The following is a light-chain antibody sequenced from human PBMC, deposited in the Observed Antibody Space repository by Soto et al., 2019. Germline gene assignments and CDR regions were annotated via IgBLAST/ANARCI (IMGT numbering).Light chain of an antibody. V-gene: IGKV3-11*01. CDR1: QSVSSY. Sequence: EIVLTQPPAPLSLSPGERATLSCRASQSVSSYLAWYQQKPGQAPRLLIYDAPNRATGIPARFSGSGSGTDFTLTISSLEPEDFAGYYCQQRSNWPPITFGQGTRLEIE. CDR3: QQRSNWPPIT. J-gene: IGKJ5*01. CDR2: DAP.